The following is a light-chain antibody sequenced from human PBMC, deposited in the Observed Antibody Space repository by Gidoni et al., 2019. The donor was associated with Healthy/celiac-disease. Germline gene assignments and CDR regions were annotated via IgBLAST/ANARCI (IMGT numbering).Light chain of an antibody. Sequence: EIVLTQSPATLSLSPGERATLSCGASQSVSSSYLAWYQQKPGLAPWLLIYDASRRATGIPARFSGSGSGTDFTLTISRLEPEDFAVYYCQQYGSSPRTFGQGT. J-gene: IGKJ1*01. V-gene: IGKV3D-20*01. CDR1: QSVSSSY. CDR2: DAS. CDR3: QQYGSSPRT.